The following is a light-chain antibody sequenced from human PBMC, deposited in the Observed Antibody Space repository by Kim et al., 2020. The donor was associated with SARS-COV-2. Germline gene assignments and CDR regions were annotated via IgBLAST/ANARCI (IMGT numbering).Light chain of an antibody. V-gene: IGLV2-14*03. J-gene: IGLJ3*02. CDR2: DVS. Sequence: QSITISCSGTSFAVGGYDYVSWFQQHPGTAPRLIIYDVSNRHSGVSSRFSGSKSGNTASLTISGLQAEDEADYYCSSFTSITTLGVFGGGTQLTVL. CDR1: SFAVGGYDY. CDR3: SSFTSITTLGV.